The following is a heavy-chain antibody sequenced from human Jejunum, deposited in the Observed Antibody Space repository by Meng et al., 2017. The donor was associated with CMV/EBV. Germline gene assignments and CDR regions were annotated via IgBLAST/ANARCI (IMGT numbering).Heavy chain of an antibody. D-gene: IGHD3-16*02. CDR3: TRDQPPLTGTYRWFDP. J-gene: IGHJ5*02. CDR2: TYYKSKWYS. Sequence: QEQLHPSGPGLLKPSQTPSLTCAISVDSISSNRACWNWIRQSPSRGLEWLGRTYYKSKWYSDYAESVKSRIIISPDTSRNQFSLQLSSVIPEDTAVYYCTRDQPPLTGTYRWFDPWGQGILVTVSS. CDR1: VDSISSNRAC. V-gene: IGHV6-1*01.